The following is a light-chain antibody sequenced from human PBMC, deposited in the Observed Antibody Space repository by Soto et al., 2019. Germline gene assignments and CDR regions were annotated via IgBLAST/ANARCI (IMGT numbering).Light chain of an antibody. CDR1: QSISSW. J-gene: IGKJ1*01. V-gene: IGKV1-5*01. Sequence: DIQMTQSPSTLSASVGARATLTCRASQSISSWLAWYQQKPGKAPKLLIYDASSLESGVPSRFRGSGSGTEFTLTISSLQPDDFATFYCQQYSSFSRTFGQGTKVDI. CDR3: QQYSSFSRT. CDR2: DAS.